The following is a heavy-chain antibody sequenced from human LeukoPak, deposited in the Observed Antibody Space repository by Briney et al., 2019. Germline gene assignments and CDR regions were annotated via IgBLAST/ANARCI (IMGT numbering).Heavy chain of an antibody. Sequence: ASVKVSCKASGYTFTGYYMHWVRQVPGQGLEWMGWINPNSGGTNYAQKFQGRVTMTRDTSISTAYMELSRLRSDDTAVYYCARGRDSGWYSWFDPWGQGTLVTVSS. CDR1: GYTFTGYY. CDR3: ARGRDSGWYSWFDP. J-gene: IGHJ5*02. D-gene: IGHD6-19*01. V-gene: IGHV1-2*02. CDR2: INPNSGGT.